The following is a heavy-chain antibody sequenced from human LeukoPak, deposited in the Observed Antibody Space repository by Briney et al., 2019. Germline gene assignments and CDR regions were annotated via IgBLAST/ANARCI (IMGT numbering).Heavy chain of an antibody. V-gene: IGHV3-9*01. CDR2: ISWNSGSI. CDR3: AKDMRGAVAGTSLHY. Sequence: PGGSLRLSCAASGFTFDDYAMHWVRHAPGKGLEWVSGISWNSGSIGYADSVKGRFTISRDNAKNSLYLQMNSLRAEDTALYCCAKDMRGAVAGTSLHYWGQGTLVTVSS. D-gene: IGHD6-19*01. CDR1: GFTFDDYA. J-gene: IGHJ4*02.